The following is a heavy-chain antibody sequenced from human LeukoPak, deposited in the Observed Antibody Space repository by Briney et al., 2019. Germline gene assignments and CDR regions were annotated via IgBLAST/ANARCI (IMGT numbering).Heavy chain of an antibody. Sequence: GASVKVSCKASGYTFTSYDINWVRQATGQGLEWMGWMNPNSGNTGYAQKFQGRVTMTRNTSISTAYMELSSLRSEDTAVYYCASVVRGTRGAFDIWGQGTMVTVSS. CDR3: ASVVRGTRGAFDI. CDR1: GYTFTSYD. V-gene: IGHV1-8*01. D-gene: IGHD3-10*01. CDR2: MNPNSGNT. J-gene: IGHJ3*02.